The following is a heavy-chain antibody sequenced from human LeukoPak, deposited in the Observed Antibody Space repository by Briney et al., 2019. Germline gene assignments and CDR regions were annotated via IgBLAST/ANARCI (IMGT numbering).Heavy chain of an antibody. J-gene: IGHJ4*02. V-gene: IGHV3-30*04. CDR1: GFSFSSCA. CDR2: VSHDAKNK. D-gene: IGHD2-2*01. Sequence: GGSLRLSCAASGFSFSSCAMHWVRQAPGEGLEWVAVVSHDAKNKFYADSVKGRFTISRDNYKNTVALQINSLRTEDTAVYYCATLPNYWGRGTLVTVSS. CDR3: ATLPNY.